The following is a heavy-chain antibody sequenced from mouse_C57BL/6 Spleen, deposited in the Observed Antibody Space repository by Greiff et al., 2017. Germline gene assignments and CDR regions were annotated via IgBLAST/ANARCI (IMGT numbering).Heavy chain of an antibody. V-gene: IGHV1-47*01. CDR1: GYTFTTYP. J-gene: IGHJ2*01. D-gene: IGHD1-1*02. CDR2: FHPYNDDT. CDR3: ARGVYGGYFDY. Sequence: VKPQESGAELVKPGASVKMSCKASGYTFTTYPIEWMKQNHGKSLEWIGNFHPYNDDTKYNEKFKGKATLTVEKSSSTVYLGLSRLTSDDSAVYYCARGVYGGYFDYWGQGTTLTVSS.